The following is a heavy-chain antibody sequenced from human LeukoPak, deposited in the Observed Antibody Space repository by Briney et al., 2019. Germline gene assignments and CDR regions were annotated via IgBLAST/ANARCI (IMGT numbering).Heavy chain of an antibody. V-gene: IGHV3-30*02. D-gene: IGHD3-10*01. CDR3: ARDIIDLPVTMVRGELIGFDY. CDR1: GFSFSSYG. CDR2: IRYDGSNK. Sequence: GGSLRLSCAASGFSFSSYGMHWVRQAPGKGLEWVTFIRYDGSNKYYADSVKGRFTISRDNSKNTLYLQMNSLRTEDTAVYYCARDIIDLPVTMVRGELIGFDYWGQGTLVTVSS. J-gene: IGHJ4*02.